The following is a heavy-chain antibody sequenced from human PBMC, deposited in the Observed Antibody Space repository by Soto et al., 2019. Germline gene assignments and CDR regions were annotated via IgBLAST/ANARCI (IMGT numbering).Heavy chain of an antibody. V-gene: IGHV1-18*04. CDR1: GYTFTSYG. D-gene: IGHD2-15*01. Sequence: RASVKVSCKASGYTFTSYGISWVRQAPGQGLEWMGWISAYNGNTNYAQKLQGRVTMTTDTSTSTAYMELRSLRSDDTAVYYCARGLGYCSGGSCSYFDYWGQGTLVTVSS. CDR2: ISAYNGNT. J-gene: IGHJ4*02. CDR3: ARGLGYCSGGSCSYFDY.